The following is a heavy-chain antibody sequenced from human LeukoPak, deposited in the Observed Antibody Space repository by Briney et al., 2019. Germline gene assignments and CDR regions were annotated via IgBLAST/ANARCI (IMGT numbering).Heavy chain of an antibody. V-gene: IGHV3-23*01. CDR2: ISGSGGST. CDR1: GFTFSDYY. D-gene: IGHD4-11*01. CDR3: AKTPTDDFSNHGEFFNWFDP. Sequence: SGGSLRLSCAASGFTFSDYYMSWIRQAPGKGLEWISAISGSGGSTYYADSVKGRFTISRDNSKNTLYLQMNSLRAEDTAVYYCAKTPTDDFSNHGEFFNWFDPWGQGTLVTVSS. J-gene: IGHJ5*02.